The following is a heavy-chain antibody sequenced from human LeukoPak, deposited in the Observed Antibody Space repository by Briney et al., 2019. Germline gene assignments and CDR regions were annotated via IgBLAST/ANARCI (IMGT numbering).Heavy chain of an antibody. CDR3: AIVDIVATSLDY. Sequence: ASLKVSCKASGYTFTGYYMHWVRQAPGQGLEWMGWINPNSGGTNYAQKFQGRVTMTRDTSISTAYMELSRLRSDDTAVYYCAIVDIVATSLDYWGQGTLVTVSS. D-gene: IGHD5-12*01. CDR1: GYTFTGYY. CDR2: INPNSGGT. J-gene: IGHJ4*02. V-gene: IGHV1-2*02.